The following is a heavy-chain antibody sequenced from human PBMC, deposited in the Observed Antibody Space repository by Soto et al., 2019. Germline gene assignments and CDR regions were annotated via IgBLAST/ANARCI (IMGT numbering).Heavy chain of an antibody. CDR2: INHSGST. CDR1: GGSFSGYY. D-gene: IGHD2-8*02. CDR3: ARRTGGHRVFDY. V-gene: IGHV4-34*01. Sequence: SETLSLTCAVYGGSFSGYYWSWIRQPPGKGLEWIGEINHSGSTNYNPSLKSRVTISVDTSKNQFSLKLSSVTAADTAVYYCARRTGGHRVFDYWGQGTLVTVSS. J-gene: IGHJ4*02.